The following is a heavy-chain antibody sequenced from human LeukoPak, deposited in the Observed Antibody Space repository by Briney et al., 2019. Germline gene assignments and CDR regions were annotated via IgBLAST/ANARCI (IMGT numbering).Heavy chain of an antibody. CDR2: IYYSGST. CDR3: ARRYSSSWYVGFFDP. V-gene: IGHV4-59*08. CDR1: GASIRNYY. J-gene: IGHJ5*02. D-gene: IGHD6-13*01. Sequence: PSETLSLTCTVSGASIRNYYWSWIRQSPGKGLEWIGHIYYSGSTNYNPSLESRVAMSVDTSKNQFSLRLSSVTAADTAIYYCARRYSSSWYVGFFDPWGQGTLATVSS.